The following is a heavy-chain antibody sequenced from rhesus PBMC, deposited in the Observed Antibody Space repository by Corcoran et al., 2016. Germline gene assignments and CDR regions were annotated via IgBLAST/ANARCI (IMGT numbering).Heavy chain of an antibody. V-gene: IGHV4-106*01. CDR3: TRLGAAFDS. CDR1: GGSISDDYH. D-gene: IGHD1-44*02. CDR2: IYGRRGGA. Sequence: QVQLQESGPGLVKPSETLSLTCAVSGGSISDDYHWSWIRQPPGKGLEWIGYIYGRRGGANYPPSLKIRVTISIDTSKRQFSLKLSSVTAADTAVYYCTRLGAAFDSWGQGLRVTVSP. J-gene: IGHJ3*01.